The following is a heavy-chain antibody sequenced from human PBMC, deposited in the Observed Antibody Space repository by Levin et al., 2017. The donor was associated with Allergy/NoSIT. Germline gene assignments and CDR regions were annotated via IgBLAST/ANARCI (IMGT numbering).Heavy chain of an antibody. D-gene: IGHD6-6*01. CDR3: VRGYSTSRDSFYYYMDV. CDR1: GFTFSNYW. V-gene: IGHV3-74*01. J-gene: IGHJ6*03. CDR2: IDSDGSTT. Sequence: SCAASGFTFSNYWMHWVRQAPGKGLVWVSRIDSDGSTTSYADSVKGRFTISRDNAKNTLYLQVHSLRAEDTAVYFCVRGYSTSRDSFYYYMDVWGKGTTVTVSS.